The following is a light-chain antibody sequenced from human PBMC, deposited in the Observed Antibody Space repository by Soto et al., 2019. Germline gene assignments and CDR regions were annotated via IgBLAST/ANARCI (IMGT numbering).Light chain of an antibody. CDR1: QGISSA. CDR2: HSS. J-gene: IGKJ4*01. CDR3: QQFNSYPLT. V-gene: IGKV1-13*02. Sequence: AIQLTQSPSSLSASVGDRVTITCRASQGISSALAWCQQKPGKAPKLLIYHSSSLESGVPSRFSGSGSGTDFTLTISSLQPEDFATYYCQQFNSYPLTFGGGTKVELK.